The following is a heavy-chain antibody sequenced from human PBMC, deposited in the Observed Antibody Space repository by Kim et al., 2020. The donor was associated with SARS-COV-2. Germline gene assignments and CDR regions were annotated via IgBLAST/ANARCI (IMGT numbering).Heavy chain of an antibody. V-gene: IGHV3-33*06. CDR1: GFTFSSYG. CDR3: AKGVYYYYGMDV. J-gene: IGHJ6*02. CDR2: IWYDGSNK. Sequence: GGSLRLSCAASGFTFSSYGMHWVRQAPGKGLEWVAVIWYDGSNKYYADSVNGRFTISRDNSKNTLYLQMNSLRAEDTAVYYCAKGVYYYYGMDVWGQGTTVTVSS.